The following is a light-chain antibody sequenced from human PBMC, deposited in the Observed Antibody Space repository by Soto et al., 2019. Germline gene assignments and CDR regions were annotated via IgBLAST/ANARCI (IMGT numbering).Light chain of an antibody. CDR1: QSVSNW. J-gene: IGKJ1*01. CDR3: QQSYSTPPT. CDR2: DVS. Sequence: DIQMTQSPSTLSASVGERVTITCRASQSVSNWLAWYQQKPGKAPKLLIYDVSSLESGVPSRFSGSGSGTDFTLTISSLQPEDFATYYCQQSYSTPPTFGQGTKVDIK. V-gene: IGKV1-5*01.